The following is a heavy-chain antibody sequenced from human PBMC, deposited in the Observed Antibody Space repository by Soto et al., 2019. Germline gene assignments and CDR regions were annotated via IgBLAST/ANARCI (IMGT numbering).Heavy chain of an antibody. Sequence: PGGSLRLSCASSGFTFSSYSMNWVRQAPGKGLEWVSSLSSSSSYIYYADSVMGRFTIPRDKGKNTVNLQVNGLRGVESGVYYCARVLGRCCECPYSFVIWVEWTMCT. CDR2: LSSSSSYI. D-gene: IGHD2-21*01. CDR3: ARVLGRCCECPYSFVI. J-gene: IGHJ3*02. CDR1: GFTFSSYS. V-gene: IGHV3-21*01.